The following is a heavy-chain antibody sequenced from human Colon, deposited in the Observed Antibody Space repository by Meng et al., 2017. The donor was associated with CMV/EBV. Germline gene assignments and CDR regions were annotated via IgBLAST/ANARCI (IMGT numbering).Heavy chain of an antibody. V-gene: IGHV4-59*01. CDR3: ARGRNWFNP. J-gene: IGHJ5*02. CDR1: NGSITNSY. Sequence: SETLSLTCTVSNGSITNSYCSWIRQAPGKGLEWIGHMYYGGSTKYNPSLESRLSMSVDTSKNQFSLKLSCVTAADAAVYFCARGRNWFNPWGRGMLVTVSS. CDR2: MYYGGST.